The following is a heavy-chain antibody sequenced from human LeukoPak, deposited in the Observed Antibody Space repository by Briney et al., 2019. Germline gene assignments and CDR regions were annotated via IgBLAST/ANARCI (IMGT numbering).Heavy chain of an antibody. CDR1: GLIFSNYA. CDR2: IKQDGSEK. CDR3: AREAGDSSGWYNWFDP. Sequence: GGSLRLSCAASGLIFSNYAMSWVRQAPGKGREWVANIKQDGSEKNYVDSVKGRFTISRDNAKNSLYLQMNSLRAEDTAVYYCAREAGDSSGWYNWFDPWGQGTLVTVSS. J-gene: IGHJ5*02. D-gene: IGHD6-19*01. V-gene: IGHV3-7*01.